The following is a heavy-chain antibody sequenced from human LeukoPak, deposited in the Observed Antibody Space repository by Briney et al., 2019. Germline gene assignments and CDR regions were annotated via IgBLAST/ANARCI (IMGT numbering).Heavy chain of an antibody. CDR3: ARAAMKSIRAFDI. D-gene: IGHD5-18*01. Sequence: SQTLSLTCAVSGGSISSGGYSWSWIRQPPGKGLEWIGYIYHSGSTYYNPSLKSRVTISVDRSKNQFPLKLSSVTAADTAVYYCARAAMKSIRAFDIWGQGTMVTVSS. V-gene: IGHV4-30-2*01. CDR2: IYHSGST. J-gene: IGHJ3*02. CDR1: GGSISSGGYS.